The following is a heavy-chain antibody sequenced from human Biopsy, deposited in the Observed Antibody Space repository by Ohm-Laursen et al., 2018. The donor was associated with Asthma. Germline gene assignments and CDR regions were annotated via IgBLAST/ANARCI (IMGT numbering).Heavy chain of an antibody. CDR2: IYYSGRT. V-gene: IGHV4-39*02. CDR3: ARAVSSSSYWYFDL. J-gene: IGHJ2*01. CDR1: GDAMSTSGSY. Sequence: SDTLSLTCLVSGDAMSTSGSYRGWIRQSPGKGLEWIGSIYYSGRTYYNPSLESRVTISADTSKNHFSLKVTSVTAADTAVYYCARAVSSSSYWYFDLWGRGDLVTVSS. D-gene: IGHD6-6*01.